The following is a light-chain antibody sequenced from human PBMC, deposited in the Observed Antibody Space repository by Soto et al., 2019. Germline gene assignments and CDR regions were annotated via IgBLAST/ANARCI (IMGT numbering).Light chain of an antibody. CDR2: DVS. Sequence: QSALTQPASVSGSPGQSITISCTGTSSEVGGYIYVSWYQHIPGKAPKLIIYDVSVRPSGVSNRVSGSKSANTASLTISGLQAEDEADYSCSSFTSSGTLVFGTGTKLTVL. CDR1: SSEVGGYIY. V-gene: IGLV2-14*03. J-gene: IGLJ1*01. CDR3: SSFTSSGTLV.